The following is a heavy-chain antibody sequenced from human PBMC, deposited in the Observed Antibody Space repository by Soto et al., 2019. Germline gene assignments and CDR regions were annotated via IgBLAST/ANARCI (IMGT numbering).Heavy chain of an antibody. CDR3: ARVPDY. CDR2: VYYNGNT. CDR1: GGSTSSSSYQ. J-gene: IGHJ4*02. V-gene: IGHV4-39*01. D-gene: IGHD2-2*01. Sequence: PSETLSLTCTVSGGSTSSSSYQWVWIRQPPGKGLEWIGNVYYNGNTYYNPSLKSRLTISVDTSNNQFSLKLRSVTAADTAGYYCARVPDYWGQGTLVTVSS.